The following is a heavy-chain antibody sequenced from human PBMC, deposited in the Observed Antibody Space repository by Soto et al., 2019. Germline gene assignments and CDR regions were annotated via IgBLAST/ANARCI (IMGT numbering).Heavy chain of an antibody. CDR1: GGSISSSSYY. D-gene: IGHD2-15*01. V-gene: IGHV4-39*02. J-gene: IGHJ4*02. CDR3: AREGGGYCSGGSCQVDY. Sequence: PSETLSLTCTVSGGSISSSSYYWGWIRQPPGKGLEWIGSIFYSGSTYYNPSLKSRVTISVDTSKNQFSLKLSSVTAADTAVYYCAREGGGYCSGGSCQVDYWGQGTLVTVS. CDR2: IFYSGST.